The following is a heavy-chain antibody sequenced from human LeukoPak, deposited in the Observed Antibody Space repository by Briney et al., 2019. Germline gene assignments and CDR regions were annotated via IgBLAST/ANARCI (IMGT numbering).Heavy chain of an antibody. J-gene: IGHJ4*02. V-gene: IGHV4-31*03. CDR3: ARVPYYYDSSGYSDY. D-gene: IGHD3-22*01. CDR2: IYYSGST. CDR1: GVSISSGGYY. Sequence: PSETLSLTCTVSGVSISSGGYYWSWIRQHPGKGLEWIGYIYYSGSTYYNPSLKSRVTISVDASKNQFSLKLSSVTAADTAVYYCARVPYYYDSSGYSDYWGQGTLVTVSS.